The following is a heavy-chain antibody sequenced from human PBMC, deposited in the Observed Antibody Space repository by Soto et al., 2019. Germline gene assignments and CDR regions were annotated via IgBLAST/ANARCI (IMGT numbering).Heavy chain of an antibody. CDR1: GGTLSSYT. J-gene: IGHJ4*02. CDR3: ARDKVYCSDTSCPDFDY. Sequence: QVQLVQSGAEVKKPGSSVKVSCKASGGTLSSYTFSWVRQAPGQGLEWMGRVIPNLGVTNYAKKFQGRFMMVVETSTSVAIMELTSLRYKSTAVYYCARDKVYCSDTSCPDFDYWGQGTLCTVSS. CDR2: VIPNLGVT. V-gene: IGHV1-69*08. D-gene: IGHD2-15*01.